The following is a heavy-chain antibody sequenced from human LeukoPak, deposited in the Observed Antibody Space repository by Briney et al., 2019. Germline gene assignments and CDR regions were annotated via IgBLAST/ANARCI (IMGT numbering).Heavy chain of an antibody. V-gene: IGHV3-73*01. Sequence: GGSLRLSCAASGFTFSGSAMHWVRQASGKGLEWVGRIRSKANSYATAYAASVKGRFTISRDDSKNTAYLQMNSLKTEDTAVYYCTRLRDTVGASLGGQGTLVTVPS. CDR2: IRSKANSYAT. J-gene: IGHJ4*02. CDR1: GFTFSGSA. CDR3: TRLRDTVGASL. D-gene: IGHD1-26*01.